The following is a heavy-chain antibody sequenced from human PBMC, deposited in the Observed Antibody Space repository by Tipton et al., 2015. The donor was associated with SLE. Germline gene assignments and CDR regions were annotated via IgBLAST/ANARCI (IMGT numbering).Heavy chain of an antibody. Sequence: TLSLTCTVSDGSISSFYWSWIRQSAGKRLEWIGRVYSSGSTDYNPSLKSRVTMSVDTSKNQFSLRVRSVTAADTAVYYCARGGGSYYDYWGQGTLVTVSS. CDR1: DGSISSFY. J-gene: IGHJ4*02. CDR3: ARGGGSYYDY. V-gene: IGHV4-4*07. CDR2: VYSSGST. D-gene: IGHD1-26*01.